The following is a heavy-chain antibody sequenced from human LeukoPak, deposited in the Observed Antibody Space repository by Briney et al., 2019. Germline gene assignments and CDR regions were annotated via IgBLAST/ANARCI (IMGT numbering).Heavy chain of an antibody. J-gene: IGHJ4*02. CDR2: ISYDGSNK. CDR3: ARDGDRYSSSWFDY. CDR1: GFTFSSYG. D-gene: IGHD6-13*01. V-gene: IGHV3-30*03. Sequence: GGSLRLSCAASGFTFSSYGMHWVRQAPGKGLEWVAVISYDGSNKYYADSVKGRFTISRDNSKNTLYLQMNSLRAEDTAVYYCARDGDRYSSSWFDYWGQGTLVTVSS.